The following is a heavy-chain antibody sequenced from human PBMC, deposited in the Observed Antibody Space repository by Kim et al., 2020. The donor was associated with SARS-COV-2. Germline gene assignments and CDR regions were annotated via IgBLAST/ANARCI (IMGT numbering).Heavy chain of an antibody. Sequence: GGSLRLSCAASGFTFSSYEMNWVRQAPGKGLEWVSYISSSGSTIYYADSVKGRFTISRDNAKNSLYLQMNSLRAEDTAVYYCAREALGYRGKYYFDYWGQGTLVTVSS. V-gene: IGHV3-48*03. D-gene: IGHD5-18*01. CDR1: GFTFSSYE. CDR2: ISSSGSTI. CDR3: AREALGYRGKYYFDY. J-gene: IGHJ4*02.